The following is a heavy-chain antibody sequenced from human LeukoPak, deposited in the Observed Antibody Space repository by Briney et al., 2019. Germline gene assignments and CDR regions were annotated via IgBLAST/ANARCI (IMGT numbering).Heavy chain of an antibody. V-gene: IGHV3-23*01. J-gene: IGHJ4*02. CDR3: ARTAMGDYVRFPNDY. CDR1: GFTFSGYS. Sequence: GSPGTSCAASGFTFSGYSMSWVRQAPGKGGEGVSAISAGGGSTYYADSVKGRFTISRDNSKNTLYLQMNSLRAEDTALYYCARTAMGDYVRFPNDYWGQGTLVTVSS. CDR2: ISAGGGST. D-gene: IGHD4-17*01.